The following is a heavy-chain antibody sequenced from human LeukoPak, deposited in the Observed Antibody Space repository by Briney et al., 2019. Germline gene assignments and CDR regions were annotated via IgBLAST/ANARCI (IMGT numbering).Heavy chain of an antibody. D-gene: IGHD6-13*01. J-gene: IGHJ1*01. CDR2: VYYTGTT. CDR3: ARGSASDSWLIQH. Sequence: SETLSLTCTVSGGSVSSGSYYWSWIRQPPGKGLEWIGYVYYTGTTNYNPSLKSRVTISLATSKNQFSLKLSSATAADTAVYSCARGSASDSWLIQHWGQGTLVTVSS. V-gene: IGHV4-61*01. CDR1: GGSVSSGSYY.